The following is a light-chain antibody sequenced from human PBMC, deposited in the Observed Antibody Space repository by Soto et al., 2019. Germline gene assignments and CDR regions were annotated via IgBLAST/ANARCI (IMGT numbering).Light chain of an antibody. Sequence: EIVLTQSPGTLSLSPGERATLSCRADRSVSDTLLTWFQQKPGQAPRLLIFGTSNRAPGIPDRFSGSGSGTDFTLTISRVEPDDFAVYYCQHYGDSSWTFGQGTKVDIK. CDR3: QHYGDSSWT. CDR1: RSVSDTL. J-gene: IGKJ1*01. CDR2: GTS. V-gene: IGKV3-20*01.